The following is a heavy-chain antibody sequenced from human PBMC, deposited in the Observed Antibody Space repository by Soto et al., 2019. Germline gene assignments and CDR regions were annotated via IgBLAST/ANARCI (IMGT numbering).Heavy chain of an antibody. D-gene: IGHD3-3*01. J-gene: IGHJ5*02. CDR1: GFTVTRNY. CDR3: AMTHYDFWSGYRFDP. Sequence: GGSLRLSCAASGFTVTRNYMSWVRQAQGKGLEWVSFIAGGDNTFYADCVKGRFTISRDKSKNTLYLQMNSLRAEDTAVYYCAMTHYDFWSGYRFDPWGQGTLVTVSS. V-gene: IGHV3-53*01. CDR2: IAGGDNT.